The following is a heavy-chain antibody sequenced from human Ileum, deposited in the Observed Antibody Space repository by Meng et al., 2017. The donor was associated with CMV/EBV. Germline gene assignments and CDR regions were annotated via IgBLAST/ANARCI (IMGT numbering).Heavy chain of an antibody. D-gene: IGHD6-19*01. V-gene: IGHV3-74*01. Sequence: GESLKISCAASGFTFSSYGMHWVRQTPGKGLVWVARINSDGSSTSYADSVKGRFTISRDNAKNTLYLQMNSLRAEASAVYYCVRGGGWSSWGQGTLVTVSS. CDR3: VRGGGWSS. CDR1: GFTFSSYG. J-gene: IGHJ5*02. CDR2: INSDGSST.